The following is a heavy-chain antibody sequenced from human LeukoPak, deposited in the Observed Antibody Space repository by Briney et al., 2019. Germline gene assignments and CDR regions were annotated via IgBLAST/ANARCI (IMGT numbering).Heavy chain of an antibody. CDR2: IKQDGSEK. Sequence: PGGCLRLSCAASGFTFSSYWMSWVRQAPGKGLEWVASIKQDGSEKYYVDSVKGRFTISRDNAKNSLYLQMNSLRAEDTALYCARAPGEGWFDPWGQGTLVTVSS. CDR3: ARAPGEGWFDP. D-gene: IGHD4-17*01. CDR1: GFTFSSYW. V-gene: IGHV3-7*01. J-gene: IGHJ5*02.